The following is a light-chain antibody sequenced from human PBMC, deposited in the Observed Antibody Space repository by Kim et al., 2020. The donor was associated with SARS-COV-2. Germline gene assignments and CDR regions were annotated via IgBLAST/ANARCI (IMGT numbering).Light chain of an antibody. CDR1: RSNIGSNY. Sequence: QSVLTQPPSASGTPGQRVTISCSGSRSNIGSNYVYWYQQFPGRAPKLLIYRNNQRPSGVPDRFSGSKSGTSASLAISGLRSEDEADYYCATWDDSLSGVVFGGGTQLTVL. V-gene: IGLV1-47*01. CDR2: RNN. CDR3: ATWDDSLSGVV. J-gene: IGLJ2*01.